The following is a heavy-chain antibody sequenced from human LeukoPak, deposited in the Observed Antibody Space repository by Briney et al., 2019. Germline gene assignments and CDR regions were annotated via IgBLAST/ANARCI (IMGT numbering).Heavy chain of an antibody. D-gene: IGHD1-26*01. CDR2: IHSSGYT. Sequence: SEALSLTCTVSGGSISSNYWAWIRQPPGQGLEWIAYIHSSGYTNYNPFLRSRVTISVDTSKNEFSLKVTSVTAADTAVYYCAQRQGPTSGSYDYFDPWGQGTLVTVSS. V-gene: IGHV4-4*09. J-gene: IGHJ5*02. CDR1: GGSISSNY. CDR3: AQRQGPTSGSYDYFDP.